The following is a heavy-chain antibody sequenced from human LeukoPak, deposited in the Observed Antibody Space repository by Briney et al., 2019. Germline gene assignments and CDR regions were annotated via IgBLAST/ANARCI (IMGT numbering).Heavy chain of an antibody. CDR1: GYTLTYLS. Sequence: ASVKVSCKVSGYTLTYLSMHWVRQAPGRGLEWMGGFDPEDGDTFYAQKFQGRVTMTEDTSTDTAYLELSSLTSEDTAVYYCATAPGITGTRVADPMDVWGQETTVTVSS. CDR2: FDPEDGDT. V-gene: IGHV1-24*01. D-gene: IGHD1-14*01. CDR3: ATAPGITGTRVADPMDV. J-gene: IGHJ6*02.